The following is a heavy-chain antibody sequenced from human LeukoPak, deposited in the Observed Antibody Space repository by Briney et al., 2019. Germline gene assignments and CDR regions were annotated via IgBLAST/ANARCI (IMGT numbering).Heavy chain of an antibody. Sequence: ASVRVSCKASGYTFTGYYMNWVRQAPGQGLEWMGIINPSGGGTNYAQKFQGRVTMTTDMSTSTVYMDLSSLRSEDTAVYYCARSSDDYGSLVDYWGQGTLVTVSS. V-gene: IGHV1-46*01. D-gene: IGHD4-17*01. J-gene: IGHJ4*02. CDR3: ARSSDDYGSLVDY. CDR1: GYTFTGYY. CDR2: INPSGGGT.